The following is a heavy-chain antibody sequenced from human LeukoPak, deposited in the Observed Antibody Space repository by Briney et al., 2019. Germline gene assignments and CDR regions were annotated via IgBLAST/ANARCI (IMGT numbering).Heavy chain of an antibody. Sequence: SETLSLTCTVSGGSISSYYWSWIRQPPGKGLEWIGYIYYSGSTNYNPSLKSRVTISVDTSKNQFSLKLSSVTAADTAVYYCARSRGSGWSEDYSDYWGQGTLVTVSS. V-gene: IGHV4-59*01. D-gene: IGHD6-19*01. CDR2: IYYSGST. CDR1: GGSISSYY. CDR3: ARSRGSGWSEDYSDY. J-gene: IGHJ4*02.